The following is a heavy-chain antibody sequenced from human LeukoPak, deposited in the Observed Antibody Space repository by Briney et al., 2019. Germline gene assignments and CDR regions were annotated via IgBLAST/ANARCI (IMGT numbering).Heavy chain of an antibody. CDR2: ISSSGSTI. J-gene: IGHJ4*02. V-gene: IGHV3-11*01. Sequence: GGSLRLSCAASGFTFSDYYMSWIRQAPGKGLEWVSYISSSGSTIYYADSVKGRFTISRDNAKNSLYLQMNSLRAEDTAVYHCATRRSRYSSSWYVQWGQGTLVTVSS. D-gene: IGHD6-13*01. CDR3: ATRRSRYSSSWYVQ. CDR1: GFTFSDYY.